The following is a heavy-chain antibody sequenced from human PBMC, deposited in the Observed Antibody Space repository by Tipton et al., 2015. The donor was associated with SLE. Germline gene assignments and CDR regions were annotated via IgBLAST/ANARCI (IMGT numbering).Heavy chain of an antibody. CDR1: GGSISSYY. Sequence: LRLSCTVSGGSISSYYWSWIRQPPGKGLEWIGYIYYSGSTNYNPSLKSRVTISVDTSKNQFSLKLSPVTAADKAVYYCARWAGPTVNFDYWGQGTLVTVSS. J-gene: IGHJ4*02. V-gene: IGHV4-59*01. CDR2: IYYSGST. D-gene: IGHD4-11*01. CDR3: ARWAGPTVNFDY.